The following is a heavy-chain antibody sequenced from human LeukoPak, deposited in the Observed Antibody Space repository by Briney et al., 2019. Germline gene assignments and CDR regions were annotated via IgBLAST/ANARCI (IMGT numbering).Heavy chain of an antibody. Sequence: SETLSLTCTVFGGSISSSGNYWGWIRQPPGKGLEWIGSIYYSGSTYYNPSLKSRVTISVDTSKNQFSLKLSSVTAADTAVYYCARHHGWYFDFLNYWGQGTLVTVSS. CDR2: IYYSGST. CDR3: ARHHGWYFDFLNY. J-gene: IGHJ4*02. D-gene: IGHD6-19*01. V-gene: IGHV4-39*01. CDR1: GGSISSSGNY.